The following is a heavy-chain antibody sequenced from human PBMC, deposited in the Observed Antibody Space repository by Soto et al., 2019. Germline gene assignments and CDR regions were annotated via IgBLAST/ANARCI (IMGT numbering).Heavy chain of an antibody. CDR3: ARAYSITIFGVVYDAYDI. V-gene: IGHV4-31*03. D-gene: IGHD3-3*01. Sequence: QVQLQESGPGLVKPSQTLSLTCTVSGGSISSGGYYWSWIRQHPGKGLEWIGYIYYSGSTYYNPSLKSRVTRSVDTSKNQSSLKLSTVTAADTAVYYCARAYSITIFGVVYDAYDIWGQGTMVTGSS. J-gene: IGHJ3*02. CDR1: GGSISSGGYY. CDR2: IYYSGST.